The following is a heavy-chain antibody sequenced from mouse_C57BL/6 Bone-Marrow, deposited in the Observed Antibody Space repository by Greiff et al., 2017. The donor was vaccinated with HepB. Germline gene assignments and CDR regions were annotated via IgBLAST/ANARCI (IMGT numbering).Heavy chain of an antibody. CDR1: GYTFTSYW. D-gene: IGHD2-3*01. CDR3: ARGGYDGYYGAMDY. CDR2: IHPNSGST. V-gene: IGHV1-64*01. J-gene: IGHJ4*01. Sequence: QVQLQQPGAELVKPGASVKLSCKASGYTFTSYWMHWVKQRPGQGLEWIGMIHPNSGSTNYNEKFKSKATLTVDKSSSTAYMQLSSLTSEDSAVYYCARGGYDGYYGAMDYWGQGTSVTVSS.